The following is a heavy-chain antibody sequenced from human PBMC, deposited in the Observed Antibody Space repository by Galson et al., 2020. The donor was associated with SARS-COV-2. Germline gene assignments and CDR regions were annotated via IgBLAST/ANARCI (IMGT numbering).Heavy chain of an antibody. V-gene: IGHV4-31*03. CDR2: IYYSGST. J-gene: IGHJ4*02. D-gene: IGHD3-3*01. CDR3: ARVPRITIFGVVTAFDY. CDR1: GGSISSSSYY. Sequence: SQTLSLTCTVSGGSISSSSYYWGWIRQPPGTGLEWIGYIYYSGSTYYNPSLKSRVTISVDTSKNQFSLKLSSVTAADTAVYYCARVPRITIFGVVTAFDYWGQGTLVTVSS.